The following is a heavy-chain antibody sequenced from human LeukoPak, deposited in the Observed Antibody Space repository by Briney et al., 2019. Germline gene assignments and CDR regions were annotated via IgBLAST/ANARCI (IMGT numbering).Heavy chain of an antibody. Sequence: GGSLRLSCAASGFTFSSYAMSWVRQAPGKGLEWVSAISGSGGSTYYADSVKGRFTISRDNSKNTLYLQTNSLRAEDTAVYYCAKPLSKQQLVLNWFDPWGQGTLVTVSS. CDR1: GFTFSSYA. D-gene: IGHD6-13*01. V-gene: IGHV3-23*01. CDR3: AKPLSKQQLVLNWFDP. J-gene: IGHJ5*02. CDR2: ISGSGGST.